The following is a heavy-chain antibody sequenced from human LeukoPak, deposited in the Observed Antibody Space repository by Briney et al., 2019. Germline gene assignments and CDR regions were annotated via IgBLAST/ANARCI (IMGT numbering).Heavy chain of an antibody. CDR2: ISGSGDTT. CDR3: AKEPLYYY. Sequence: GGSLRLSCTVSGFTVSSNSMSWVRQAPGKGLEWVSAISGSGDTTYYADSVKGRFTISRDNSKNTLYLQMNSLRAEDTAVYYCAKEPLYYYWGQGTLVTVSS. D-gene: IGHD2-21*01. CDR1: GFTVSSNS. V-gene: IGHV3-23*01. J-gene: IGHJ4*02.